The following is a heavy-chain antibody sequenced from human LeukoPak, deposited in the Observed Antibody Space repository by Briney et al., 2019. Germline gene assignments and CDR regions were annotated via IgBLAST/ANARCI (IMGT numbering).Heavy chain of an antibody. Sequence: GGSLRLSCAASGFTFSSYSMNWVRQAPGKGLEWVSSISSSSSYIYYADSVKGRFTISRDNAKNSLYLQMNSLRAEDTAVYYCAKDRDSGWANDAFDIWGQGTMVTVSS. CDR3: AKDRDSGWANDAFDI. V-gene: IGHV3-21*01. CDR1: GFTFSSYS. D-gene: IGHD6-19*01. J-gene: IGHJ3*02. CDR2: ISSSSSYI.